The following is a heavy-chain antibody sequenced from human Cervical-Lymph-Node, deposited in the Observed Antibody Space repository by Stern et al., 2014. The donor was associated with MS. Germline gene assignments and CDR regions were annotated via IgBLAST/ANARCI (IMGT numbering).Heavy chain of an antibody. Sequence: EVQLEESGGGLVKPGGSLSLSCVASGFTFSDHAMNWVRQAPGKGLERVSSISSSSTDIYYADSLKGRFTISRDNAKNSVFLQMNNLRAEDTAVYYCTRDANYYWGQGALVTVSS. V-gene: IGHV3-21*01. J-gene: IGHJ4*02. CDR2: ISSSSTDI. CDR1: GFTFSDHA. D-gene: IGHD5-24*01. CDR3: TRDANYY.